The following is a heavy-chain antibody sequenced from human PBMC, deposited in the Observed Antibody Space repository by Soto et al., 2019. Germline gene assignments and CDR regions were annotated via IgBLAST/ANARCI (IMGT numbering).Heavy chain of an antibody. CDR2: ISGGTSST. Sequence: EVQLLESGGGLVQPGGSLRLSCAASGFTFSSYAMSWVRQAPGTGLEWVSAISGGTSSTYYADSVKGRFTIARDNSKNTLYMQMHSLRAEDTAVYYCAKERWAAAVTPTLDYWGQGTLVTVYS. J-gene: IGHJ4*02. CDR1: GFTFSSYA. V-gene: IGHV3-23*01. D-gene: IGHD6-13*01. CDR3: AKERWAAAVTPTLDY.